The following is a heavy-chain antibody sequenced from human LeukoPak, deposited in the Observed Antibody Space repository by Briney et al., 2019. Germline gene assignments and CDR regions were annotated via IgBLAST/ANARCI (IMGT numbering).Heavy chain of an antibody. CDR2: IIPLLGTP. CDR1: GGTFTNYA. CDR3: AEDSSMVTTRAPYYYYYLDV. V-gene: IGHV1-69*01. Sequence: GSSVKVSCKASGGTFTNYATSWVRQAPGQGLEWMGGIIPLLGTPNYAQKFQGRVTITADDSTSTAYMELTSLRSEDTAVYYCAEDSSMVTTRAPYYYYYLDVWGQGTTVTVSS. J-gene: IGHJ6*02. D-gene: IGHD4-17*01.